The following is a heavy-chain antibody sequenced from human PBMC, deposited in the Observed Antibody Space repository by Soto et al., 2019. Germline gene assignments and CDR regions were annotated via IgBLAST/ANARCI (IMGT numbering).Heavy chain of an antibody. CDR2: ISDSSSSI. V-gene: IGHV3-48*01. Sequence: GGSLRLSCAASGFTFSSYSMNWVRQAPGKGLEWVSYISDSSSSIYYADSVKGRFTISRDNAKNSVYLQMNSLRAEDTAVYYCARHEYGDYVLDYWGQGTLVTVSS. CDR3: ARHEYGDYVLDY. D-gene: IGHD4-17*01. CDR1: GFTFSSYS. J-gene: IGHJ4*02.